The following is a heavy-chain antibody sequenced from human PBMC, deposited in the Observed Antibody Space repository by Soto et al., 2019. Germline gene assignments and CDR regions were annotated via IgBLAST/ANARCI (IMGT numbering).Heavy chain of an antibody. CDR1: GFTFSNAW. V-gene: IGHV3-15*01. CDR3: TTSYQYYDILTGYYDY. Sequence: GESLKISCAASGFTFSNAWMSWVRQAPGKGLEWVGRIKSKTDGGTTDYAAPVKGRFTISRDDSKNTLYLQMNSLKTEDTAVYYCTTSYQYYDILTGYYDYWGHGTLVTVSS. CDR2: IKSKTDGGTT. D-gene: IGHD3-9*01. J-gene: IGHJ4*01.